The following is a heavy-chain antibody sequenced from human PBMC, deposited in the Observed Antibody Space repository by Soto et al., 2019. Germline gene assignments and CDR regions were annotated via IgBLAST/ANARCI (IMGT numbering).Heavy chain of an antibody. D-gene: IGHD3-9*01. CDR2: IFSNEEK. V-gene: IGHV2-26*01. CDR3: ARAGLKSDYGTDWFGMDV. Sequence: VTLRESGPELVKPTETLTLTCTVSGFALNNVKMGVSWIRQTPGKAPEWLAHIFSNEEKFYTPSLKTRLHMSRDSSRGQVVLSMTNMDPVDTGTYFCARAGLKSDYGTDWFGMDVWGPGATVTVSS. J-gene: IGHJ6*02. CDR1: GFALNNVKMG.